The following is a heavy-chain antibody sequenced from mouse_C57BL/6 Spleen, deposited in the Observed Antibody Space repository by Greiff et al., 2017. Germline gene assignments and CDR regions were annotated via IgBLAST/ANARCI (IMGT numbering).Heavy chain of an antibody. CDR2: ISSGGSYT. CDR1: GFTFSSYG. CDR3: ARGDGYYYFDY. D-gene: IGHD2-3*01. J-gene: IGHJ2*01. V-gene: IGHV5-6*01. Sequence: EVNLVDSGGDLVKPGGSLKLSCAASGFTFSSYGMSWVRQTPDKRLEWVATISSGGSYTYYPDSVKGRFTISRDNAKNTLYLQMSSLKSEDTAMYYCARGDGYYYFDYWGQGTTLTVSS.